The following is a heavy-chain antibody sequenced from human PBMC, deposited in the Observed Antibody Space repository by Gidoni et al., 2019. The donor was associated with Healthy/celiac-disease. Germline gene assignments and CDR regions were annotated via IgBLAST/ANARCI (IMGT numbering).Heavy chain of an antibody. D-gene: IGHD3-22*01. J-gene: IGHJ4*02. CDR2: IYPGDSDT. CDR1: GYSFSSYW. V-gene: IGHV5-51*01. CDR3: ARGPRSGYYFGYFDY. Sequence: EVQLVQSGAEVKKPGESLKISCKGSGYSFSSYWIGWVRQMPGKGLEWMGIIYPGDSDTRYSPSFQGQATISVDKSISTAYLQWSSLKASDTAMYYCARGPRSGYYFGYFDYWGQGTLVTVSS.